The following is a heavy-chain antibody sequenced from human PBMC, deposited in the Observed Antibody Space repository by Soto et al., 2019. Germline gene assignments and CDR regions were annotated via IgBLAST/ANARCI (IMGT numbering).Heavy chain of an antibody. CDR3: ARDRYFYDSSGYLFDY. CDR1: GFTFSSYW. CDR2: IKQDGSEK. V-gene: IGHV3-7*03. J-gene: IGHJ4*02. D-gene: IGHD3-22*01. Sequence: EVQLVESGGGLVQPGGSLRLSCAASGFTFSSYWMSWVRQAPGKGLEWVANIKQDGSEKYYVDSVKGRFTISRDNAKNSLYLQMNSLRAEDTAVYYCARDRYFYDSSGYLFDYWGQGTLVTVCS.